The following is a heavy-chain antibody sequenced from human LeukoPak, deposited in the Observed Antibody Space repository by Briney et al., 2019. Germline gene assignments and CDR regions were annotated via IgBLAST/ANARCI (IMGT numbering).Heavy chain of an antibody. J-gene: IGHJ4*02. CDR1: GYTFTSYD. CDR3: ARGDSPRDYDSQWGDY. D-gene: IGHD5-12*01. CDR2: MNPNSGNT. Sequence: GASVKVSCTASGYTFTSYDINWVRQAPGQGLEWMGWMNPNSGNTGYAQKFQGRVTMTRNTSISTAYMELSSLRSEDTAVYYCARGDSPRDYDSQWGDYWGQGTLVTVSS. V-gene: IGHV1-8*01.